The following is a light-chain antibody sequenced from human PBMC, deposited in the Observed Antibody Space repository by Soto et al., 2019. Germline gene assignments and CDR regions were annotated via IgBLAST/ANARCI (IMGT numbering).Light chain of an antibody. CDR1: GRDIGGYNH. Sequence: QSALTQPASVSGSPGQSITISCTGTGRDIGGYNHVSWYQHHPGKAPKLILYEVTNRPSGASNRFSGSKSGNTASLTISGLQAEDEADYYCSSYTSSTTYVFATVTKVTVL. CDR3: SSYTSSTTYV. J-gene: IGLJ1*01. CDR2: EVT. V-gene: IGLV2-14*01.